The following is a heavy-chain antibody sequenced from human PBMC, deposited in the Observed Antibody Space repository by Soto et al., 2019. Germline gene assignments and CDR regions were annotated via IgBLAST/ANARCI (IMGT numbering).Heavy chain of an antibody. J-gene: IGHJ4*02. Sequence: GGSLRLSCAASGFTVNNNYMSWVRQAPGKGLEWVSVIYSGGSTYYADSVNGRFTISRDNSKNTVHLQMNSLRAEDTAAYYCARASYYYDSSGYYYRYYFDYWGQGTLVTVS. V-gene: IGHV3-66*01. D-gene: IGHD3-22*01. CDR3: ARASYYYDSSGYYYRYYFDY. CDR1: GFTVNNNY. CDR2: IYSGGST.